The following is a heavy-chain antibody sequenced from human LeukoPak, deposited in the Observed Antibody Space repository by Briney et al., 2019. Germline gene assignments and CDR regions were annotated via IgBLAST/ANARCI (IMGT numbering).Heavy chain of an antibody. D-gene: IGHD4-11*01. V-gene: IGHV3-7*01. J-gene: IGHJ4*02. CDR3: ARDRESESDSEGDY. CDR1: GFTFSRFW. CDR2: IKQGGSEI. Sequence: GGSLRLSCSASGFTFSRFWMSWVRQAPGKGLEYVALIKQGGSEIFHMDSVKGRFTISRDDATNSLYLQMNSLRVEDTALYFCARDRESESDSEGDYWGQGTLVTVSS.